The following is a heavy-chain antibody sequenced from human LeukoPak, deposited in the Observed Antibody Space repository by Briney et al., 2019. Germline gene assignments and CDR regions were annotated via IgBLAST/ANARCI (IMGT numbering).Heavy chain of an antibody. J-gene: IGHJ5*02. CDR2: INHSGST. Sequence: SETLSLTCAVYGGSFSGYYWSWIRQPPGKGLESIGEINHSGSTNYNPSLKSRVTISVDTSKNQFSLKLSSVTAADTAVYYCARYSYGSPNWFDPWGQGTLVTVSS. D-gene: IGHD5-18*01. CDR1: GGSFSGYY. CDR3: ARYSYGSPNWFDP. V-gene: IGHV4-34*01.